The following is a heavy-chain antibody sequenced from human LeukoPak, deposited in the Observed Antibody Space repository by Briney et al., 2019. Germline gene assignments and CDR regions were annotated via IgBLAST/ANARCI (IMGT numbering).Heavy chain of an antibody. J-gene: IGHJ4*02. CDR1: GFTFSNAW. V-gene: IGHV3-15*01. Sequence: PGGSLRLSCAASGFTFSNAWMSWVRQAPGKGLEWVGRIKSKTDGGTTDYAAPVKGRFTISRDDSKNTLYLQMNSLKTEDTAVYYCTTLEMEYYYDSSGYVIDYWGQGTLVTVSS. CDR2: IKSKTDGGTT. CDR3: TTLEMEYYYDSSGYVIDY. D-gene: IGHD3-22*01.